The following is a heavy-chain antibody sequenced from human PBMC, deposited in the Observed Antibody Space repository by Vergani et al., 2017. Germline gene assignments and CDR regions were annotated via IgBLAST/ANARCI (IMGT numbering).Heavy chain of an antibody. D-gene: IGHD1-1*01. Sequence: EVQLVESGGGLVQPGRSLRLSCAASGFTFDDYAMHWVRQAPGKGLEWVSGISWNSGSIGYADSVKGRFTISRDNAKNSLYLQMNSLRAEDTAVYYCAKGGAWNDENYYYGMDVWGQGTTVTVSS. V-gene: IGHV3-9*01. CDR3: AKGGAWNDENYYYGMDV. CDR2: ISWNSGSI. J-gene: IGHJ6*02. CDR1: GFTFDDYA.